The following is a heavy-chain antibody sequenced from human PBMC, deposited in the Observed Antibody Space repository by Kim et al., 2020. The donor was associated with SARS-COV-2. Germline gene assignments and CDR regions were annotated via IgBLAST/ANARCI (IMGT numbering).Heavy chain of an antibody. CDR1: GFTFSSYV. J-gene: IGHJ3*02. V-gene: IGHV3-48*03. CDR2: ISNIDTAI. CDR3: ARVDGGNPGGAFDM. Sequence: GGSLRLSCAASGFTFSSYVMNWVRQAPRRGMEWVSFISNIDTAIFYADSVKGRFTVSRDNSKNSLYLHMKSLRAEDTAVYYCARVDGGNPGGAFDMWGQG.